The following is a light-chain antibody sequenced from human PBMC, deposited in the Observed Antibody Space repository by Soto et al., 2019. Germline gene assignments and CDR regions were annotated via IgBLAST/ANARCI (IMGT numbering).Light chain of an antibody. J-gene: IGKJ1*01. V-gene: IGKV1-5*01. CDR2: EAS. Sequence: DIQMTQSPSTLSASVGDRVAITCRARQSISDWLAWYQQKPGKAPKLLIHEASRLESGVPSRFSGSGFGTEFTLTISSLQPDDFAIYYCQQYNGYSRTFGQGTKVEI. CDR1: QSISDW. CDR3: QQYNGYSRT.